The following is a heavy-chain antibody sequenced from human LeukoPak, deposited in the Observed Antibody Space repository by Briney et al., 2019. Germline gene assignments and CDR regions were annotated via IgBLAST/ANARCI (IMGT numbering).Heavy chain of an antibody. CDR3: AREMYCRGGFCYRNPSDY. J-gene: IGHJ4*02. CDR2: ISAYNNNA. Sequence: ASVKVSCKASGYNFTIYGITWVRQAPGQGLEWMGWISAYNNNANYAQNFQGRVTMTTDTSTSTAYMELRSLRPDDTAVYYCAREMYCRGGFCYRNPSDYWGQGTLVTVSS. CDR1: GYNFTIYG. V-gene: IGHV1-18*01. D-gene: IGHD2-15*01.